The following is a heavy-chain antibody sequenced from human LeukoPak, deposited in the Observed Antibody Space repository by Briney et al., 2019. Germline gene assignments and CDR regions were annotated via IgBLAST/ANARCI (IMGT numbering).Heavy chain of an antibody. Sequence: GGSLRLSCAASGFTFSSYSMNWVRQAPGKGLEWVSSISSSSSYIYYADSVKGRFTISRDSSKNTLYLQMNSLRAEDTAVYYCARHDWFDPWGQGTLVTVSS. V-gene: IGHV3-21*04. D-gene: IGHD3-3*01. CDR1: GFTFSSYS. CDR3: ARHDWFDP. CDR2: ISSSSSYI. J-gene: IGHJ5*02.